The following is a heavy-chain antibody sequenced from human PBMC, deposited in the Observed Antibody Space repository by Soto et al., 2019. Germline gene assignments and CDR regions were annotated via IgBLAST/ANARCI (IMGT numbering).Heavy chain of an antibody. D-gene: IGHD4-17*01. CDR3: AREGGDRYWYFDL. V-gene: IGHV1-69*12. CDR2: TIPIFGTA. Sequence: QVQLVQSGAEVNKPGSSVKVSCKASGGTFSRYAFSWVRQALGQGLEWMGGTIPIFGTANYAQKFQGRVTITADESTSRAYGELSSLRSEDTAVYYCAREGGDRYWYFDLWGRGTLVTVSS. CDR1: GGTFSRYA. J-gene: IGHJ2*01.